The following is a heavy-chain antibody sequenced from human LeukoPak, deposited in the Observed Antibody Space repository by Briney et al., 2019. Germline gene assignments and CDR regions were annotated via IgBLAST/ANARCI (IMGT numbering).Heavy chain of an antibody. D-gene: IGHD1-26*01. CDR3: TRGRGSPYGEDAFAI. V-gene: IGHV1-2*06. CDR1: GYTFTGYY. J-gene: IGHJ3*02. CDR2: INPNSGGT. Sequence: ASVKVSCKASGYTFTGYYMHWVRQAPGQGLEWMGRINPNSGGTNYAQKFQGRVTTTRDTSISTAYMELSRLRSDDTAVYYCTRGRGSPYGEDAFAIWGQRTMVTVSS.